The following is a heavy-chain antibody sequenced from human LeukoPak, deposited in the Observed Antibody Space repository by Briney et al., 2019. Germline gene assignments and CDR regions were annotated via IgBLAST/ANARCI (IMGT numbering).Heavy chain of an antibody. CDR1: GGSFSGYY. D-gene: IGHD3-10*01. V-gene: IGHV4-34*01. CDR2: INHSGST. J-gene: IGHJ4*02. Sequence: SETLSLTCAVYGGSFSGYYWSWIRQPPGKGLEWIGVINHSGSTNYNPSLKSRVTISVDTSANLFSLKLNSVTAADTAFYFCARQTGSGLFILPGGQGTLVTVSS. CDR3: ARQTGSGLFILP.